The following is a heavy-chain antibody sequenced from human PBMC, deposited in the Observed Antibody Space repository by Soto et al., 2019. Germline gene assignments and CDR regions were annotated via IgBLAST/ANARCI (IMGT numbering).Heavy chain of an antibody. CDR3: ARIPYYYDSSGYRYFDY. D-gene: IGHD3-22*01. J-gene: IGHJ4*02. Sequence: HPGGSLRVSCAASGFTVSSNYMSWVRQAPGKGLESVSVIYSGGSTYYADSVKGRFTISRDNSKNTLYLQMNSLRAEDTAVYYCARIPYYYDSSGYRYFDYWGQGTLVTVSS. V-gene: IGHV3-53*01. CDR1: GFTVSSNY. CDR2: IYSGGST.